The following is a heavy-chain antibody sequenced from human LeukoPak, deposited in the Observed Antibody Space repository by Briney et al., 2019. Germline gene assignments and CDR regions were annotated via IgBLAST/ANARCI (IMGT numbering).Heavy chain of an antibody. Sequence: PSETLSLTCTVSGGSISHYYWTWIRQPPGKGLEWNGNIFYSGSTYYSPSLRSRVTISLDTSRNQFSLKLNSVTAADTAVYYCAKSNGYGLVDIWGQGTMVTVSS. D-gene: IGHD3-10*01. J-gene: IGHJ3*02. V-gene: IGHV4-59*12. CDR3: AKSNGYGLVDI. CDR1: GGSISHYY. CDR2: IFYSGST.